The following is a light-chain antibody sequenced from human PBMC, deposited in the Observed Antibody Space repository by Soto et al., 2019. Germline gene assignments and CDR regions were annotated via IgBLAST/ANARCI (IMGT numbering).Light chain of an antibody. Sequence: QSVLTQPPSVSAAPGQKVTISCSGSSSNIGGNSVSWYQQLPGTAPKLLIYADNKGPSGIPDRFSGSKSGTSATLGITGFQAGDEADYYCGSWDSSLSAYVFGTGTKVTVL. CDR1: SSNIGGNS. CDR3: GSWDSSLSAYV. CDR2: ADN. J-gene: IGLJ1*01. V-gene: IGLV1-51*01.